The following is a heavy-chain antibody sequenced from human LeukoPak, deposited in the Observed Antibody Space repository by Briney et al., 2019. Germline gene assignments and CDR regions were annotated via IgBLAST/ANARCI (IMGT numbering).Heavy chain of an antibody. CDR3: ARPLDTPSGYDWHYSDY. V-gene: IGHV5-51*01. D-gene: IGHD5-12*01. J-gene: IGHJ4*02. Sequence: GESLKISCKGSGYTFSNYWIGWVRQVPGKGREWMGVIYPGDSDTRYSPSFQGQVTISADKSVSTAYLQWSSLKASDTAMYYCARPLDTPSGYDWHYSDYWGQGTLVTVSS. CDR1: GYTFSNYW. CDR2: IYPGDSDT.